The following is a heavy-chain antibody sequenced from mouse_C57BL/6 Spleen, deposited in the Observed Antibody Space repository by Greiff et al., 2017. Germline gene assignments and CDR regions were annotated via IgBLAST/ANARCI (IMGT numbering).Heavy chain of an antibody. CDR2: IHPNSGST. V-gene: IGHV1-64*01. CDR3: ARFTTVAYFDY. J-gene: IGHJ2*01. D-gene: IGHD1-1*01. Sequence: QVQLQQPGAELVKPGASVKLSCKASGYTFTSYWMHWVKQRPGQGLEWIGMIHPNSGSTNYNEKFKSKATLTLDKSSSTAYMQLSSLTSEDSAVYYCARFTTVAYFDYWGQGTTLTVSS. CDR1: GYTFTSYW.